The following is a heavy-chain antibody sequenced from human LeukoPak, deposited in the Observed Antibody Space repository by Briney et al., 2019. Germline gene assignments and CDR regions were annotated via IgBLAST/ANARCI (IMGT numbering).Heavy chain of an antibody. J-gene: IGHJ4*02. CDR3: AGRVAVARPFFDY. CDR2: IYTSGST. D-gene: IGHD6-19*01. Sequence: SETLSLTCTVSGGSISSYYWNWIRQPPGKGLEWIGYIYTSGSTNYNPSLKSRVTISVDTSKNQFSLKLSSVTAADTAVYYCAGRVAVARPFFDYWGQGTLVTVSS. V-gene: IGHV4-4*09. CDR1: GGSISSYY.